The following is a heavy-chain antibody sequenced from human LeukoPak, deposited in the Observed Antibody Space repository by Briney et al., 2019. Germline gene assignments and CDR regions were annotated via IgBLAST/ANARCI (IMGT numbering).Heavy chain of an antibody. J-gene: IGHJ5*01. V-gene: IGHV4-59*01. Sequence: SETLSLTCTVSGGSISLYYWSWIRQPPGKGLEWIGYIYYGGSTNYNPSLKSRDTISVDTSNKQFSLSLSSVTAADTAFYFCARSASGTWLDSWGQGTLVTVSS. CDR3: ARSASGTWLDS. D-gene: IGHD4/OR15-4a*01. CDR1: GGSISLYY. CDR2: IYYGGST.